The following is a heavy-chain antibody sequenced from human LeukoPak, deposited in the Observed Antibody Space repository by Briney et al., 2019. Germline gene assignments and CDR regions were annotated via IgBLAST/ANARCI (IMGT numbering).Heavy chain of an antibody. CDR1: GGSISSSSYY. CDR2: IYYSGST. CDR3: ASDSSGYYWFDY. Sequence: SETLSLTCNVSGGSISSSSYYWGWIRQPPGKGLEWTGSIYYSGSTYYNASLKSRVTISVDTSKNQFSLNLISVTAADTAVYYCASDSSGYYWFDYWGQGILVTVSS. J-gene: IGHJ4*02. D-gene: IGHD3-22*01. V-gene: IGHV4-39*01.